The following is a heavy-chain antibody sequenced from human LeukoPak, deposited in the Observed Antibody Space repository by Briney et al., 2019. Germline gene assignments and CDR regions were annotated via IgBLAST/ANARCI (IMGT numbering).Heavy chain of an antibody. CDR1: RFTFSSYG. V-gene: IGHV3-23*01. Sequence: GGSLRLSCAASRFTFSSYGMSWVRQAPGKGLEWVSGISSSGGSTYYADSVKGRFTISRDNSRNTLYLQMNSLRAEDTAVYYCAKVRLRADVVSKATLGYFDYWGQGTLVTVSS. D-gene: IGHD5-12*01. CDR3: AKVRLRADVVSKATLGYFDY. CDR2: ISSSGGST. J-gene: IGHJ4*02.